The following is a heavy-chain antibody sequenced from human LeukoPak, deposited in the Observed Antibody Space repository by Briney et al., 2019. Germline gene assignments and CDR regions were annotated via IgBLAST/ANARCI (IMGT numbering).Heavy chain of an antibody. CDR2: IYYSGST. V-gene: IGHV4-59*11. Sequence: PSETLSLTCTVSGGSISSHYWSWIRQPPGKGLEWIGYIYYSGSTNYNSSLKSRVTISIDTSKNQFSLRLNSVTAADTAVYYCARIPYSSSSPFGYWGQGTLVTVSS. CDR3: ARIPYSSSSPFGY. D-gene: IGHD6-6*01. J-gene: IGHJ4*02. CDR1: GGSISSHY.